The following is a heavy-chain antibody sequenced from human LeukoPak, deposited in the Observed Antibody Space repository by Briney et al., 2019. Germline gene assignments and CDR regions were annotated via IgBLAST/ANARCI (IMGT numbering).Heavy chain of an antibody. V-gene: IGHV3-20*04. J-gene: IGHJ6*03. D-gene: IGHD3-22*01. CDR2: INWNGGST. CDR3: ARDVGMIVVENYYYYMDV. Sequence: GGSLRLSCAASGFTFDDYGMSWVRQAPGKGLERVSGINWNGGSTGYADSVKGRFTISRDNAKNSLYLQMNSLRAEDTALYYCARDVGMIVVENYYYYMDVWGKGTTVTVSS. CDR1: GFTFDDYG.